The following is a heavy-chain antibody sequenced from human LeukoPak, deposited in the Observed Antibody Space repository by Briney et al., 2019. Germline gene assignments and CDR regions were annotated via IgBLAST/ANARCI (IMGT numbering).Heavy chain of an antibody. V-gene: IGHV3-21*01. CDR3: ARGPESYYYYSSGYLKKAFDI. D-gene: IGHD3-22*01. CDR1: GFTFSSYS. CDR2: ISSSRSYV. J-gene: IGHJ3*02. Sequence: PGGSLRLSCATSGFTFSSYSMNWVRQAPGKGLEWVSSISSSRSYVYYADSLKGRFTISRDNAKNSLYLQMNSLRAEDTAVYYCARGPESYYYYSSGYLKKAFDIWGQGTMVTVSS.